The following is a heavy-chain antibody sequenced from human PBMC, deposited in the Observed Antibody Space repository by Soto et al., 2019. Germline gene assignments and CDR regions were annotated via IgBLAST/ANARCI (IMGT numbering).Heavy chain of an antibody. CDR3: ARGNIAASRGWFDP. Sequence: QVQLVESGGGVVQPGRSLRLSCAASGFTFSSYGMHWVRQAPGKGLEWVAVIWYDGSNKYYADSVKGRFTISRDNSKNTLYLQMNSLRAEDTAVYYCARGNIAASRGWFDPWGQGTLVTVSS. CDR1: GFTFSSYG. J-gene: IGHJ5*02. D-gene: IGHD6-6*01. V-gene: IGHV3-33*01. CDR2: IWYDGSNK.